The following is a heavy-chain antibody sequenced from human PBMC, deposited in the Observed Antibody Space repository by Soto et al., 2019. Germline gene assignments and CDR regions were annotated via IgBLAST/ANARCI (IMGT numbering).Heavy chain of an antibody. CDR2: VYYSGST. D-gene: IGHD3-10*01. V-gene: IGHV4-31*03. CDR1: GGSINNENYY. CDR3: AREVTLSYYFDY. Sequence: QVQLQESGPGLVTPSQTLSLTCTGSGGSINNENYYWSWIRQHPGQGLEWLGYVYYSGSTYYNPSLKSRITMSLDSSKNQFSLKVSSVTAADTAIYYCAREVTLSYYFDYWGQGLLVTVSS. J-gene: IGHJ4*02.